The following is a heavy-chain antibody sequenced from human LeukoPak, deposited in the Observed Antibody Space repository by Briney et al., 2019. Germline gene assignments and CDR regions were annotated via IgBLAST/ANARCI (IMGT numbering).Heavy chain of an antibody. CDR1: GFSFSTFW. J-gene: IGHJ4*02. CDR2: IKQDGSEQ. Sequence: PGRSLRLSCASSGFSFSTFWMSWARQAPARGLEEVANIKQDGSEQYYLDSVKGRFTISRDNAKNSMYLQISSLRAEDTAVYYCVRGGGLLPDYWGQGTPVTVSS. V-gene: IGHV3-7*01. CDR3: VRGGGLLPDY. D-gene: IGHD2-15*01.